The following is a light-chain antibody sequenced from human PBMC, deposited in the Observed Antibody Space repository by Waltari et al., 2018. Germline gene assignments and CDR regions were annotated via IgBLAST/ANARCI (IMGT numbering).Light chain of an antibody. CDR2: DVT. CDR3: SSWTDSDALKLL. CDR1: SIDSNY. J-gene: IGLJ2*01. Sequence: QSALTQPASVSGSPGQSITISCTGTSIDSNYVSWYQQHPGKAPQVMIYDVTDRPSGVCNRFSGSKSGNTASLTISGLQAEDEADYYCSSWTDSDALKLLFGGGTKLTVL. V-gene: IGLV2-14*03.